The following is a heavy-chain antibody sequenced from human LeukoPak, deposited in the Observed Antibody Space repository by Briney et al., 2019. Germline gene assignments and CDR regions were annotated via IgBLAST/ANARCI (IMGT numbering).Heavy chain of an antibody. J-gene: IGHJ4*02. CDR1: GFTFSSYW. D-gene: IGHD3-22*01. Sequence: GGSLRLSCAASGFTFSSYWMHWVRQAPGKGLVWVSRINTDGSSTSYADSVKGRFTISRDNAKNTLYLQMNSLRAEDTAVYYCAKAFIRSINYYDSGDWGQGTLVTVSS. V-gene: IGHV3-74*01. CDR3: AKAFIRSINYYDSGD. CDR2: INTDGSST.